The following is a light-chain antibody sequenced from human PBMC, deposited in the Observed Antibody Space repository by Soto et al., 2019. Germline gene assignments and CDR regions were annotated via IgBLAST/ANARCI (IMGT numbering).Light chain of an antibody. CDR3: QQLNSYPVT. Sequence: IQLTQSQSSLSQSVGARVPIPGRASQGFSGDLAWYQQKPGKAPKLLIYSASTLQNGVPSRFSGSGSGTDFTLTISGLQPEDFATYYCQQLNSYPVTFGQVTRLEIK. V-gene: IGKV1-9*01. CDR2: SAS. J-gene: IGKJ5*01. CDR1: QGFSGD.